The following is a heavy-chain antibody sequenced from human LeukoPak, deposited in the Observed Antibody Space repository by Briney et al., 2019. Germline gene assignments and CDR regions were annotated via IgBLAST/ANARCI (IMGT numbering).Heavy chain of an antibody. D-gene: IGHD3-9*01. V-gene: IGHV4-4*07. Sequence: PSETLSLTCTVSGGSISSYCWSWIRQPAGKGLEWIGRIYTSGSTNYNPSLKSRVTISVDTSKNQFSLKLSSVTAADTAVYYCARRGYDILTGQTSYNWFDPWGQGTLVTVSS. CDR3: ARRGYDILTGQTSYNWFDP. CDR1: GGSISSYC. CDR2: IYTSGST. J-gene: IGHJ5*02.